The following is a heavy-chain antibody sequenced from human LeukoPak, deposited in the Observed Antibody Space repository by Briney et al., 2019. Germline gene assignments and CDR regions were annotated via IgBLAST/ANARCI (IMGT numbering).Heavy chain of an antibody. Sequence: ETLSLTCAVYGGSFSGYYWSWIRQPPGKGLEWIGEMNHSGSTNSHPSLRSLVTISVHTSKNQFSLKLTSVPAADTALYYCAVSLNYPNSFHIWAQGTIVTVSS. D-gene: IGHD1-7*01. CDR2: MNHSGST. CDR3: AVSLNYPNSFHI. J-gene: IGHJ3*02. V-gene: IGHV4-34*01. CDR1: GGSFSGYY.